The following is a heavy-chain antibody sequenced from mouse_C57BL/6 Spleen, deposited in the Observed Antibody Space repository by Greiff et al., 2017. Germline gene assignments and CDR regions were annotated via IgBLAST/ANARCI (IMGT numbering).Heavy chain of an antibody. J-gene: IGHJ4*01. Sequence: VQLQQPGAELVRPGTSVKLSCKASGYTFTSYWMHWVKQRPGQGLEWIGVIDPSDSYTNYNQKFKGKATLTVDTSSSTAYMQLSSLTSEDSAVYYCARGDYYSGYYAMDYWGQGTSVTVSS. CDR3: ARGDYYSGYYAMDY. D-gene: IGHD2-12*01. CDR1: GYTFTSYW. V-gene: IGHV1-59*01. CDR2: IDPSDSYT.